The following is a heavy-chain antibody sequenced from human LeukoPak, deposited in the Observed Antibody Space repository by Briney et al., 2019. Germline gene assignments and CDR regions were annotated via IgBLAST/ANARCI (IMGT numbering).Heavy chain of an antibody. J-gene: IGHJ6*02. CDR2: IYYSGST. V-gene: IGHV4-59*01. CDR3: ARDYGGNSNYYYYGMDV. D-gene: IGHD4-23*01. CDR1: GGSISSYY. Sequence: SETLSLTCTVSGGSISSYYWSCIRQPPGKGLEWVGYIYYSGSTNYNPSLKSRVTISVDTSKNQFSLKLNSVTAADTAVYYCARDYGGNSNYYYYGMDVWGQGTTVTVSS.